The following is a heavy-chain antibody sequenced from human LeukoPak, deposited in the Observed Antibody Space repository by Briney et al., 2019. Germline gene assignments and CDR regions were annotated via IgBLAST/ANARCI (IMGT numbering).Heavy chain of an antibody. CDR2: IRSDGSNK. CDR1: GFTFSTYG. J-gene: IGHJ4*02. V-gene: IGHV3-30*02. CDR3: ARDGRYSGSFDN. D-gene: IGHD1-26*01. Sequence: PGGSLRLSCAASGFTFSTYGMHWVRQAPGKGLELVAFIRSDGSNKYYADSVKGRFTISRDNSKNTLYLQMNSLRAEDTAVYYCARDGRYSGSFDNWGQGIMVTVSS.